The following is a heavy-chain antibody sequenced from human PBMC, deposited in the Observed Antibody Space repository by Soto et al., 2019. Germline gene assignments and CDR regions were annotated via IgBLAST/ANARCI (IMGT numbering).Heavy chain of an antibody. Sequence: LRLSCAASGFTFRDYYISWIRQAPGKGLEYVSYISNSGNTIYYVDSVKGRFTISRDNAKNSLYLQMTSLRAEDTAVYYCARFDYWGQGALVTVSS. J-gene: IGHJ4*02. V-gene: IGHV3-11*01. CDR1: GFTFRDYY. CDR2: ISNSGNTI. CDR3: ARFDY.